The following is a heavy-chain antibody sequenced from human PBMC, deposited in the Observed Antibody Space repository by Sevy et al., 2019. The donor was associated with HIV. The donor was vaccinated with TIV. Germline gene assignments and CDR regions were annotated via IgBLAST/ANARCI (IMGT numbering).Heavy chain of an antibody. CDR3: ARLDPSGPRDY. J-gene: IGHJ4*02. D-gene: IGHD5-12*01. V-gene: IGHV4-39*01. CDR2: IHYKGTT. CDR1: GDSISGTDYS. Sequence: SETLSLTCTVSGDSISGTDYSWGWIRQPPGKGLEWIGNIHYKGTTYYNPSLKSRVTVSVDTSKNQFSLRLSSVSAAYTAVYYCARLDPSGPRDYWGQGTLVTVSS.